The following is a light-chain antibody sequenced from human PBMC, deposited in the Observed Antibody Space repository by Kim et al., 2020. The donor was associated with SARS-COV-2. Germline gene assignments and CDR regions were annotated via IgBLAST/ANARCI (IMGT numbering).Light chain of an antibody. CDR3: SALDSSLSAHEV. V-gene: IGLV10-54*02. Sequence: QAGLTQPPSVSKGLRQTATLTCTGNSNIVGNQGAAWLQQHQGHPPKLLSYRNNNRPSGISERFSASRSGNTASLTITGLQPEDEADYYCSALDSSLSAHEVLGTGNKVTVL. CDR2: RNN. CDR1: SNIVGNQG. J-gene: IGLJ1*01.